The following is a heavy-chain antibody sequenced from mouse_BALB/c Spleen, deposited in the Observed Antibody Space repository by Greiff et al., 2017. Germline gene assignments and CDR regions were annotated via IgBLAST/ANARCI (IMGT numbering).Heavy chain of an antibody. CDR2: ISYSGST. V-gene: IGHV3-8*02. D-gene: IGHD1-2*01. J-gene: IGHJ4*01. CDR3: ARVYGYVGYAMDY. Sequence: EVQLQESGPSLVKPSQTLSLTCSVTGDSITSGYWNWIRKFPGNKLEYMGYISYSGSTYYNPSLKSRISITRDTSKNQYYLQLNSVTTEDTATYYCARVYGYVGYAMDYWGQGTSVTVSS. CDR1: GDSITSGY.